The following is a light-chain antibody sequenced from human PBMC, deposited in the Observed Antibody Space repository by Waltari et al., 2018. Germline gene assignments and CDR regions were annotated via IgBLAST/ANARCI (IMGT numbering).Light chain of an antibody. CDR3: QQYNSYRS. Sequence: ITCRASQSISKWLAWYQQKPGKAPNLLIYKTSTLESGVPSWFSGSGSGTEFTLTIDSLQPDDFATYYCQQYNSYRSFGQGTKVEIK. V-gene: IGKV1-5*03. J-gene: IGKJ1*01. CDR2: KTS. CDR1: QSISKW.